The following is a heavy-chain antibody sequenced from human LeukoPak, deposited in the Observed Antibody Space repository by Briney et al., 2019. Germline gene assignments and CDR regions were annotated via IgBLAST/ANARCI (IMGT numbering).Heavy chain of an antibody. D-gene: IGHD6-13*01. J-gene: IGHJ4*02. CDR2: IYSGGST. CDR1: GFTVSSNY. V-gene: IGHV3-53*01. Sequence: PGGSLRLSCAASGFTVSSNYMSWVRQAPGKGLEWVSVIYSGGSTYYADSVKGRFTISRDNSKNTLYLQMNSLRAEDTAVYYCAREVSSSWYDYWGQGTLVTVSS. CDR3: AREVSSSWYDY.